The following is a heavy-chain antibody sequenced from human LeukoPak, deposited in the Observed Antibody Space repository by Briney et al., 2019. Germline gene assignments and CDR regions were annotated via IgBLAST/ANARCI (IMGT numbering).Heavy chain of an antibody. J-gene: IGHJ4*02. Sequence: GESLKISCKGSGYSFTTYWIGWVRQMPGKGLEWMGVICPRDSNVRYSPSFQGQVTISADKSISTAYLQWSSLKASDTGMYYCARAAHSSSWYHFGYWGQGILVTVSS. V-gene: IGHV5-51*01. D-gene: IGHD6-13*01. CDR2: ICPRDSNV. CDR3: ARAAHSSSWYHFGY. CDR1: GYSFTTYW.